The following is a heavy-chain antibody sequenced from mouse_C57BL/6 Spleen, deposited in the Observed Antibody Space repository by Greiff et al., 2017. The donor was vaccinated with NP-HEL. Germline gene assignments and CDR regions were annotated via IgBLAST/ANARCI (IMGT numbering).Heavy chain of an antibody. D-gene: IGHD1-1*01. CDR1: GYTFTSYW. CDR3: ASITTVVAYFDY. CDR2: INPSSGYT. J-gene: IGHJ2*01. V-gene: IGHV1-7*01. Sequence: VQLQQSGAELAKPGASVKLSCKASGYTFTSYWMHWVKQRPGQGLEWIGYINPSSGYTKYNQKFKDKATLTADKSSSTDYMQLSSLTYEDSAVYYCASITTVVAYFDYWGQGTTLTVSS.